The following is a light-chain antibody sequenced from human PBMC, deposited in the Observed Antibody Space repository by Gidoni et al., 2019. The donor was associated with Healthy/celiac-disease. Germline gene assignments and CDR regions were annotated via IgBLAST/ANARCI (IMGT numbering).Light chain of an antibody. V-gene: IGKV1-33*01. CDR3: QQYDNLPLT. CDR1: QDISNY. Sequence: IHITQSPSSLSASVGDRVTITCQASQDISNYLNWYQQKPGKAPKLLIYDASNLETGVPSRFSGSGSGTDFTFTISRLQTEDIATYYCQQYDNLPLTFGGGTKVEIK. J-gene: IGKJ4*01. CDR2: DAS.